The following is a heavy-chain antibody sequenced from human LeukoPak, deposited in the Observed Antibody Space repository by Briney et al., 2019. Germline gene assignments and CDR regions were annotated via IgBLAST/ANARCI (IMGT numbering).Heavy chain of an antibody. D-gene: IGHD3-9*01. J-gene: IGHJ5*02. V-gene: IGHV3-48*03. CDR3: AKGAYYDILTGYQGWFDP. CDR2: ISSSGSTI. CDR1: GFTFSSYE. Sequence: GGSLRLSCAASGFTFSSYEMNWVRQAPGKGLEWVSYISSSGSTIYYADSVKGRFTISRDNSKNTLYLQMNSLRAEDTAVYYCAKGAYYDILTGYQGWFDPWGQGTLVTVSS.